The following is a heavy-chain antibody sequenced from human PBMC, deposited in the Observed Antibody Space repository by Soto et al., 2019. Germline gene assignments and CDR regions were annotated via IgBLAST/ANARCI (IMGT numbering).Heavy chain of an antibody. CDR1: GYTFTGYY. D-gene: IGHD3-10*01. CDR2: INPNSGGT. Sequence: ASVKVSCKASGYTFTGYYMHWVRQAPGQGLEWMGWINPNSGGTNYAQKFQGRVTMTRDTSISTAYMELSRLRSDDTAVYYCARGRKKGITISAFGIWGQGTMVTVSS. J-gene: IGHJ3*02. CDR3: ARGRKKGITISAFGI. V-gene: IGHV1-2*02.